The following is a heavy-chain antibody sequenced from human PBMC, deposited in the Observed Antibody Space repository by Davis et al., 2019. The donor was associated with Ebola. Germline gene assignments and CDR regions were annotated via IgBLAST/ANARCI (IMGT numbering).Heavy chain of an antibody. Sequence: PGGSLRLSCAASGFTFSSYGMHWVRQAPGKGLEWVAFIRYDGSNKYYADSVKGRFTISRDNSKNTLYLQMNSLRAEDTAVYYCARDPSGGYLTLSNRAFDYWGQGTLVTVSS. J-gene: IGHJ4*02. CDR3: ARDPSGGYLTLSNRAFDY. CDR1: GFTFSSYG. CDR2: IRYDGSNK. D-gene: IGHD3-22*01. V-gene: IGHV3-30*02.